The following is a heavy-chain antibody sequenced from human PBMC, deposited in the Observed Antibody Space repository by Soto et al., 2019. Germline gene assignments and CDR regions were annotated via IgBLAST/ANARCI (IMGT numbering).Heavy chain of an antibody. CDR3: ARDHRWREVPGDLFDY. CDR1: GDSFKSCY. D-gene: IGHD2-2*01. Sequence: VEVSWEASGDSFKSCYMHWPRQYPEQGLEWMGIINPSGGSTSYAQKFQGRVTMTRDTSTSTVYMELSSLRSEDTAVYYCARDHRWREVPGDLFDYWGQGTLVTVSS. CDR2: INPSGGST. V-gene: IGHV1-46*02. J-gene: IGHJ4*02.